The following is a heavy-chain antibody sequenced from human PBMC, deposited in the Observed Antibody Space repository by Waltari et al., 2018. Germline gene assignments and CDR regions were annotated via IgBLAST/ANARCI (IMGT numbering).Heavy chain of an antibody. D-gene: IGHD3-16*02. V-gene: IGHV4-59*01. CDR1: GGSISSYY. J-gene: IGHJ6*03. CDR3: ARVGYDYIWGSYRWAYYYYMDV. Sequence: QVQLQESGPGLVKPSETLSLTCTVSGGSISSYYWSWIRQPPGKGLEWIGYIYYSGSTNYNPSLKSRVTISVDTSKNQFALKLSSVTAADTAVYYCARVGYDYIWGSYRWAYYYYMDVWGKGTTVTVSS. CDR2: IYYSGST.